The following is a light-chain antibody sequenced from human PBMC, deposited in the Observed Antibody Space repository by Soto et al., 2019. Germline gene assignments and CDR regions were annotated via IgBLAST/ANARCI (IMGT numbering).Light chain of an antibody. V-gene: IGKV3-20*01. CDR2: GAS. CDR1: QSVSGSY. Sequence: ETVLTQSPGTLSLSPGERATLSCRASQSVSGSYLAWYQQKPGQAPRLLIYGASSRATGIPDRFSGSGSGTDFTLTISRLEPEDFAVYYCQQYDNSWTFGQGTKVEIK. CDR3: QQYDNSWT. J-gene: IGKJ1*01.